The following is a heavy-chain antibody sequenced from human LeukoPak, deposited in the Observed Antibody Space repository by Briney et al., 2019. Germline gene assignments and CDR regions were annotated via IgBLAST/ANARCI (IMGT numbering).Heavy chain of an antibody. D-gene: IGHD6-13*01. CDR3: VRQIGAGAFDF. Sequence: SETLSLTCTVSGGSISSSSYYWGWIRQPPGKGLEWIGSIHYSGSTNYNPSLKSRVTLSIDTSKNQFSLTLRSVTAADTARYSCVRQIGAGAFDFWGQGTDVTVSS. CDR2: IHYSGST. J-gene: IGHJ3*01. V-gene: IGHV4-39*01. CDR1: GGSISSSSYY.